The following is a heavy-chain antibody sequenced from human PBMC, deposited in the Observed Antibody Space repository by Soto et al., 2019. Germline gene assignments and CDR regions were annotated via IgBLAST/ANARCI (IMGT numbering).Heavy chain of an antibody. Sequence: PGGSLRLSCAASGFTSSTYSMHWVRKAPGKGLEWVSYIASSSGTRYYADSVKGRFTISRDNAKNSLYLQMNSLRAEDTAVYYCARDTADCSSTFCYAFFDYWGQGTLVTVSS. CDR1: GFTSSTYS. V-gene: IGHV3-48*01. CDR3: ARDTADCSSTFCYAFFDY. CDR2: IASSSGTR. D-gene: IGHD2-2*01. J-gene: IGHJ4*02.